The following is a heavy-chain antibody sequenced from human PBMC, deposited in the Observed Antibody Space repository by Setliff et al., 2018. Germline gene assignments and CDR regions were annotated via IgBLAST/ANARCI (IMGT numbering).Heavy chain of an antibody. Sequence: ASVKVSCKASGYTFTSYDINWVRRATGQGLEWMGWMNPNSGNTGYAQKFQGRVTMTRNTSISTAYMELSSLRSEDTAVYYCARAGRAVVNAFDIWGQGTMVTVSS. CDR2: MNPNSGNT. D-gene: IGHD2-15*01. V-gene: IGHV1-8*01. CDR1: GYTFTSYD. CDR3: ARAGRAVVNAFDI. J-gene: IGHJ3*02.